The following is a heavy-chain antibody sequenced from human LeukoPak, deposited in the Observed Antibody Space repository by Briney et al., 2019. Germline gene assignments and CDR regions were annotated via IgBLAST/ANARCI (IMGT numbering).Heavy chain of an antibody. CDR1: GGSISSSSYY. V-gene: IGHV4-39*01. D-gene: IGHD3-3*01. J-gene: IGHJ4*02. Sequence: SEALSLTCTVSGGSISSSSYYWGWIRPPPGKGLEWIRSSNYSNRTHYNPSLKSRVTISVDTSKNQFSLKLSSVTAADTAVYYCARQSNDFWSGYYKYYFDYWGQGTLVTVSS. CDR3: ARQSNDFWSGYYKYYFDY. CDR2: SNYSNRT.